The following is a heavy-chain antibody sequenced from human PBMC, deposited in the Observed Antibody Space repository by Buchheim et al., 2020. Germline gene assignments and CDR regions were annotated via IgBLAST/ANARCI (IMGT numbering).Heavy chain of an antibody. Sequence: QVQLVESGGGVVQPGKSLRLSCAASGFTFSGFGMHWVRQAPGKGLEWVAAISYDGSNKYFADSVQGRFTISRDNSKNTLYLQIYSLGAEDTGVYDCVKRSGDRSTSWGKDIWGQGTT. V-gene: IGHV3-30*18. J-gene: IGHJ6*02. CDR1: GFTFSGFG. CDR3: VKRSGDRSTSWGKDI. CDR2: ISYDGSNK. D-gene: IGHD7-27*01.